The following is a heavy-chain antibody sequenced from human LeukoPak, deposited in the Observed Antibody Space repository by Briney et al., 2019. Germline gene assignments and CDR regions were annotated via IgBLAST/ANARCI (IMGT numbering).Heavy chain of an antibody. Sequence: PGGALRLSCAAPGFTLSSYGIHWVRPAPGKGLGWVAVISYDGSNKYYADSVKGRFTISRDNSKNTLYLQMNSLRAEDTAVYYCAKDGTAVAGTTYYFDYWGQGTLVTVSS. CDR1: GFTLSSYG. CDR3: AKDGTAVAGTTYYFDY. CDR2: ISYDGSNK. V-gene: IGHV3-30*18. D-gene: IGHD6-19*01. J-gene: IGHJ4*02.